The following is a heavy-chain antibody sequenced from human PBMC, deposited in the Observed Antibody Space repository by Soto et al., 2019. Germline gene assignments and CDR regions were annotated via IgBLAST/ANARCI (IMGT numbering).Heavy chain of an antibody. CDR3: ARAGGYYDILTGYCYYYYGMDV. V-gene: IGHV1-2*02. J-gene: IGHJ6*02. CDR2: INPNSGGT. CDR1: GYTFTGYY. D-gene: IGHD3-9*01. Sequence: ASVKVSCKASGYTFTGYYMHWVRQAPGQGLEWMGWINPNSGGTNYAQKFQGRVTMTRDTSISTAYMELSRLRSDDTAVYYCARAGGYYDILTGYCYYYYGMDVSGQGTTVTVSS.